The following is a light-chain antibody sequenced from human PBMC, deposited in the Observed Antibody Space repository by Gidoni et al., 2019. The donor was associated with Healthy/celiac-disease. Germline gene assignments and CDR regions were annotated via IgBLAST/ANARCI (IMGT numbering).Light chain of an antibody. CDR3: QSADSSGTYV. J-gene: IGLJ1*01. Sequence: SYELTQPPPVSVSPGQTARITCPGDALPKQYAYWYQQKPGQAPVLVIYQDSERPSGIPERFSGSSSGTTVTLTISGVQAEDEADYYCQSADSSGTYVFGTGTKVTVL. CDR2: QDS. V-gene: IGLV3-25*02. CDR1: ALPKQY.